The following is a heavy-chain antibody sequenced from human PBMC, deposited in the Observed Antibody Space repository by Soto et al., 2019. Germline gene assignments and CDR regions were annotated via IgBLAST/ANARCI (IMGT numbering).Heavy chain of an antibody. D-gene: IGHD6-19*01. J-gene: IGHJ4*02. CDR3: AKDILAVAGTSYFDY. V-gene: IGHV3-30*18. CDR2: ISYDGSNK. Sequence: QVQLVESGGGVVQPGRSLRLSRAASGFTYSSYGMHWVRQAPGKGLEWVAVISYDGSNKYYADSVKGRFTISRDNSKNTLYLQMNSLRAEDTAVYYCAKDILAVAGTSYFDYWGQGTLVTVSS. CDR1: GFTYSSYG.